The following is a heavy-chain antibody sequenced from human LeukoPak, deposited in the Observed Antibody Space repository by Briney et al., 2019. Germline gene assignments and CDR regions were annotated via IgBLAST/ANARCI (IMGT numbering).Heavy chain of an antibody. J-gene: IGHJ6*02. Sequence: PSETLSLTCTVSGGSISSSSYYWGWIRQPPGKGLEWIGSIYYSGSTYYNPSLKSRVTILADTSKNQFSLKLSSVTAADTAVYYCARLKLGSYYGMDVWGQGTTVTVSS. V-gene: IGHV4-39*07. CDR3: ARLKLGSYYGMDV. D-gene: IGHD7-27*01. CDR2: IYYSGST. CDR1: GGSISSSSYY.